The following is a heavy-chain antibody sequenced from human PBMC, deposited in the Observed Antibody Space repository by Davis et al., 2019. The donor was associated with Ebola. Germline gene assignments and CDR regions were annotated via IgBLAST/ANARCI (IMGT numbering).Heavy chain of an antibody. D-gene: IGHD5-24*01. CDR2: ISYDGSNK. CDR1: GFTFSSYG. Sequence: GGSLRLSCAASGFTFSSYGMHWVRQAPGKGLEWVAVISYDGSNKYYADSVKGRFTISRDNSKNTLYLQMNSLRADDTAVYYCAREGREMAFDIWGQGTMVTVSS. V-gene: IGHV3-30*03. J-gene: IGHJ3*02. CDR3: AREGREMAFDI.